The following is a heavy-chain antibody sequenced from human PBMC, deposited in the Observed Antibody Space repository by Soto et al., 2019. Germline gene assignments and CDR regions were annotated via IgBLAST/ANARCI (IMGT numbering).Heavy chain of an antibody. J-gene: IGHJ4*02. CDR1: GYSFAGYW. V-gene: IGHV5-10-1*01. D-gene: IGHD3-22*01. CDR2: IDPSDSQT. CDR3: ARQIYDSDTGPNFQYYFDS. Sequence: GESLKISCKGSGYSFAGYWITWVRQKPGKGLEWMGRIDPSDSQTYCSPSFRGHVTITVTKSITTVFLQWSSLRASDTAMYYCARQIYDSDTGPNFQYYFDSWGQGTPVTVSS.